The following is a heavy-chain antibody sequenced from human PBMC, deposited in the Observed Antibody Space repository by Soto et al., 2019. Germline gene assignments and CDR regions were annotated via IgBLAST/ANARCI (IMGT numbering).Heavy chain of an antibody. CDR1: GGSISSSSYY. CDR3: ARSHSIVVVTAIFDY. D-gene: IGHD2-21*02. V-gene: IGHV4-39*01. J-gene: IGHJ4*02. CDR2: IYYSGST. Sequence: KASETLSLTCTVSGGSISSSSYYWGWIRQPPGKGLEWIGSIYYSGSTYYNPSLKSRVTISVDTSKNQFSLKLSSVTAADTAVYYCARSHSIVVVTAIFDYWGQGTLVTVSS.